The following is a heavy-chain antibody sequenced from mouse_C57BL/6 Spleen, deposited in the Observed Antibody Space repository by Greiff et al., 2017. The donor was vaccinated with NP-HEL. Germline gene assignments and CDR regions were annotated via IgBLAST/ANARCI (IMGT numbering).Heavy chain of an antibody. CDR3: TRDYCSSYGAFAY. J-gene: IGHJ3*01. CDR2: IDPETGGT. V-gene: IGHV1-15*01. CDR1: GYTFTDYE. Sequence: QVQLQQSGAELVRPGASVTLSCKASGYTFTDYEMHWVKQTPVHGLEWIGAIDPETGGTAYNQKFKGKAILTADKSSSTAYMELRSLTSEDSAVYYCTRDYCSSYGAFAYWGQGTLVTVSA. D-gene: IGHD1-1*01.